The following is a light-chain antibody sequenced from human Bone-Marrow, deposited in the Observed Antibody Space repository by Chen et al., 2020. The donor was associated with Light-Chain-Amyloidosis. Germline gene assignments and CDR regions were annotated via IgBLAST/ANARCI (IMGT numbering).Light chain of an antibody. J-gene: IGLJ2*01. Sequence: QSALTQPRSVSGSPGQSVTISCTGTSSDVGGYNYVSWYQQHPGKAPKLMIYEVSQRPSGVPDRFSGSKSGNTASLTISGLQAEDEADYYCCSYAGSYTSWVFGGGTKLTVL. CDR3: CSYAGSYTSWV. CDR1: SSDVGGYNY. CDR2: EVS. V-gene: IGLV2-11*01.